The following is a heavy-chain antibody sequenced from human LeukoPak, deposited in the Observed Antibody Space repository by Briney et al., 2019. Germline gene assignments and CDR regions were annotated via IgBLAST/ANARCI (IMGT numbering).Heavy chain of an antibody. CDR3: AAELMSGHFDH. V-gene: IGHV1-24*01. Sequence: ASVKVSCKVSGYILSELSMHWVRQAPGKGLEWMGGFDPEDDERIFAQKFQGRVTMTEDTSTDTAYMELSSLRSEDTAVYCCAAELMSGHFDHWGQGTLVTVSS. J-gene: IGHJ4*02. D-gene: IGHD3-3*01. CDR2: FDPEDDER. CDR1: GYILSELS.